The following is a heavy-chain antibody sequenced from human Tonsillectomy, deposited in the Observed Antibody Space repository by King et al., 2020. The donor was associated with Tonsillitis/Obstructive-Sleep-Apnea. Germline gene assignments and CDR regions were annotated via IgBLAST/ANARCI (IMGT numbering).Heavy chain of an antibody. D-gene: IGHD2-15*01. J-gene: IGHJ4*02. CDR3: ARRYCSGGSCYSAFDY. V-gene: IGHV5-51*01. CDR1: GYSFTSYW. Sequence: QLVQSGAEVKKPGESLKISCKGSGYSFTSYWIGWVRQMPGKGLEWMGIIYPGDSDTRYSPSFQGQVTISADKSISTAYLQWSSRKASDTAMYYCARRYCSGGSCYSAFDYWGQGTLVTVSS. CDR2: IYPGDSDT.